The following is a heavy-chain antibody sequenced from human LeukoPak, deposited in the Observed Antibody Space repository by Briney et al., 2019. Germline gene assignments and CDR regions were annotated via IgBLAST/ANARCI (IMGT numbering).Heavy chain of an antibody. D-gene: IGHD5-18*01. J-gene: IGHJ4*02. CDR1: GFTFSNAW. Sequence: GGSLRLSCAASGFTFSNAWMSWVRQAPGKGLEWVGRIKSKTDGGTTDYAAPVKGRFTISRDDSKNTLYLQMNSLKTEDTAVYYCTTARGYSYGSSYFDYWSQGTLVTVSS. V-gene: IGHV3-15*01. CDR2: IKSKTDGGTT. CDR3: TTARGYSYGSSYFDY.